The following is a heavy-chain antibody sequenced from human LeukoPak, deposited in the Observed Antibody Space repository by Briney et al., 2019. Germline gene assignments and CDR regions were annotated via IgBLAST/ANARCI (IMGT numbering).Heavy chain of an antibody. Sequence: SETLSLTCTVSDGSISSSSDSWGWIRQSPGKRVEWIASIDYSGTTYYNPSLKNRVTISVDTSKDQFSLKLSSVTAADTAVYYCARGITMVRGVIIDAFDIWGQGTMVTVSS. V-gene: IGHV4-39*07. CDR1: DGSISSSSDS. CDR2: IDYSGTT. D-gene: IGHD3-10*01. J-gene: IGHJ3*02. CDR3: ARGITMVRGVIIDAFDI.